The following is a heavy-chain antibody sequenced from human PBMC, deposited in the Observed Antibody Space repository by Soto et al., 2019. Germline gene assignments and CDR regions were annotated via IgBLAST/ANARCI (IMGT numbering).Heavy chain of an antibody. V-gene: IGHV4-30-4*01. Sequence: SETLSLTCTVSGDSIRSGNHYWSWIRQPPGKGLEWIGYIYYSGSTYYNPSLKSRVSISVDTSTTQFSLILSSVTAADTAVYYCARDGYKHDAFDIWGQGTMVTV. CDR2: IYYSGST. CDR1: GDSIRSGNHY. J-gene: IGHJ3*02. D-gene: IGHD5-12*01. CDR3: ARDGYKHDAFDI.